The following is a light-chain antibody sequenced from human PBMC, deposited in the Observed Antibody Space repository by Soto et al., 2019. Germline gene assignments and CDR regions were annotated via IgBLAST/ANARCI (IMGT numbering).Light chain of an antibody. CDR3: LSYTSSSTWV. V-gene: IGLV2-14*01. CDR1: SSDVGAYNY. Sequence: QSVLTQPASVSGSPGQSITISCTGTSSDVGAYNYVSWYQQHPGKAPKLMIYEVSNRPSGVSDRFSGSKSGNTASLTISGLQAEDESDYYCLSYTSSSTWVFGGGTKLTVL. CDR2: EVS. J-gene: IGLJ3*02.